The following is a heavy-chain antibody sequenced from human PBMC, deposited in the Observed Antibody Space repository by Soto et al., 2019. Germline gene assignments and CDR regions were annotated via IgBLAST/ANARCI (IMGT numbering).Heavy chain of an antibody. V-gene: IGHV3-72*01. CDR3: TTVPGNY. CDR2: TRNKVNSYTT. J-gene: IGHJ4*02. Sequence: GGSLRLSCAVSGFSLSDQYMDWVRQAPGKGLEWVGRTRNKVNSYTTEYAASVKGRFTISGDDAENSLYLQMNSLKTEDTAVYYCTTVPGNYWGQGTLVTVSS. CDR1: GFSLSDQY. D-gene: IGHD3-10*01.